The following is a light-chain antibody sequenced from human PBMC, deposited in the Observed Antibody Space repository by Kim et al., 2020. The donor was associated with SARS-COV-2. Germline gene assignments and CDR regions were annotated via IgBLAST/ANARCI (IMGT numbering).Light chain of an antibody. CDR1: QNINQW. CDR3: QQDDSFPLV. J-gene: IGKJ3*01. CDR2: AAS. V-gene: IGKV1-12*01. Sequence: DIQMTQSPSSVSASVGDRVNISCRASQNINQWLVWYQQKPGKVPKLLMYAASILQSGVPSRFTGSGSGTDFALTISSLQPDDFATYYCQQDDSFPLVFGPGTKVDIK.